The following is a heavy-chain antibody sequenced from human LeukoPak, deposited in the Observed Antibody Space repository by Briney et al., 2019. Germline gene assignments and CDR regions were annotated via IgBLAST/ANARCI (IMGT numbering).Heavy chain of an antibody. J-gene: IGHJ4*02. CDR3: ARSDSSGYYCSVY. D-gene: IGHD3-22*01. CDR2: INWNGGST. CDR1: GFTFDDYG. Sequence: GGSLRLSCAASGFTFDDYGMSWARQAPGKGRDWFSGINWNGGSTGYADSVKGRFTISRDNAKNSLYLQMNSLRAEDTALYYCARSDSSGYYCSVYWGQGTLVTVSS. V-gene: IGHV3-20*04.